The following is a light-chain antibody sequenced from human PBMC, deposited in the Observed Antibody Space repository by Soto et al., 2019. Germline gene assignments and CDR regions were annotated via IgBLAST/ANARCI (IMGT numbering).Light chain of an antibody. CDR2: EAS. J-gene: IGKJ4*01. V-gene: IGKV1-17*01. CDR3: LQHNDYPRT. Sequence: DIQMTQSPSSLSASVGDRVTITCRASQGINNYLAWYQQRPGKAPQRLIYEASSLQSGVPPRFSGSGYGTDFTLTVSSLQPEDFATYDFLQHNDYPRTFGGGTPVEIE. CDR1: QGINNY.